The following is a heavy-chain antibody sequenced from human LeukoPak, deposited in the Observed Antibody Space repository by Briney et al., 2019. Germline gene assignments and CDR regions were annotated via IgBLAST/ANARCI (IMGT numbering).Heavy chain of an antibody. CDR1: GYTFTSYD. D-gene: IGHD3-22*01. V-gene: IGHV1-8*02. J-gene: IGHJ4*02. CDR3: ARAREVNYYDSSGYNY. CDR2: MNPNSGNT. Sequence: ASVKVSCKASGYTFTSYDINWVRQATGQGLEWMGWMNPNSGNTGYTQKFQGRVTMTRNTSISTAYMELSSLRSEDTAVYYCARAREVNYYDSSGYNYWGQGTLVTVSS.